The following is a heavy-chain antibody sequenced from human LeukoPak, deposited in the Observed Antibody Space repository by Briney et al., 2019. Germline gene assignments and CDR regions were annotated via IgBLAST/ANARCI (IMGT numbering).Heavy chain of an antibody. CDR3: ARGRRGSSGYDDEGIQAVLFKKKQYYFDY. D-gene: IGHD5-12*01. CDR2: IYTGGTT. CDR1: GGSISSATYY. J-gene: IGHJ4*02. V-gene: IGHV4-61*02. Sequence: TLSLTWPVSGGSISSATYYWSWLRQPAGKGLEWIGRIYTGGTTNYNPSQKSRVTISVDTSKNQFSLKLSSVTAADTAVYYCARGRRGSSGYDDEGIQAVLFKKKQYYFDYWGQGTLVTVSS.